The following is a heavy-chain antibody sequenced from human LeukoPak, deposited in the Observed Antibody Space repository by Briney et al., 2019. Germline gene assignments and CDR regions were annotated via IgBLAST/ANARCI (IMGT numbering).Heavy chain of an antibody. CDR3: AGGVCSGGSCYSEWNY. J-gene: IGHJ4*02. D-gene: IGHD2-15*01. Sequence: SETLSLTCAVYGGSFSGYYWSWIRQPPGKGLEWIGEINYSGSTNYNPSLKSRVTISVDTSKNQFSQKLSSVTAADTAVYYCAGGVCSGGSCYSEWNYWGQGTLVTISS. CDR2: INYSGST. V-gene: IGHV4-34*01. CDR1: GGSFSGYY.